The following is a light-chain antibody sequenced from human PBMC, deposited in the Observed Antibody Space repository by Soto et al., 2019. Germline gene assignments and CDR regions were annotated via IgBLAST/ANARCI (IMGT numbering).Light chain of an antibody. Sequence: EIVLTQSPGTLSLSPGERATLSCRASQSVSRDFLAWYQQKPGQAPRLLIYGVSSRATGIPGRFSGSGSGTEFTLTISRLEPEDVAVYFCQQYGTSPQSFGQGTKLDIK. CDR3: QQYGTSPQS. V-gene: IGKV3-20*01. CDR2: GVS. CDR1: QSVSRDF. J-gene: IGKJ2*03.